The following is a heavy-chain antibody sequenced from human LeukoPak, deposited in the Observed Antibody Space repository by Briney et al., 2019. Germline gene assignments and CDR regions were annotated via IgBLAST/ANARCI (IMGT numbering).Heavy chain of an antibody. V-gene: IGHV4-59*01. D-gene: IGHD5-24*01. CDR3: ARESGWLHSYYYYYYMDV. Sequence: PSETRSLTCTVSGGSISSYYWSWIRQPPGKGLEWIGYIYYSGSTNYNPSLKSRVTISVDTSKNQFSLKLSSVTAADTAVYYCARESGWLHSYYYYYYMDVWGKGTTVTVSS. CDR2: IYYSGST. CDR1: GGSISSYY. J-gene: IGHJ6*03.